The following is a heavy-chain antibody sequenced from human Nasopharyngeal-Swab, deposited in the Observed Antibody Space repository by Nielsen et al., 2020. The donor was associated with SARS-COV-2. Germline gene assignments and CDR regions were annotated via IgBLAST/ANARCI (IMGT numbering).Heavy chain of an antibody. J-gene: IGHJ4*02. CDR1: GGTFSSYA. CDR2: ITASGANT. V-gene: IGHV3-23*01. D-gene: IGHD3-10*01. CDR3: AKAYSYGSGSSYATFDS. Sequence: SCKASGGTFSSYAMSWVRQAPGKGLEWVSGITASGANTYHADSVKGRFTIPRDNSKNMLYLQMISLRADDTAVYYCAKAYSYGSGSSYATFDSWGQGTLVTVSS.